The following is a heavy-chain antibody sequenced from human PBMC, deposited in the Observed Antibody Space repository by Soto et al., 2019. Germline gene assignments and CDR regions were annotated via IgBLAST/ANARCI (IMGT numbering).Heavy chain of an antibody. D-gene: IGHD3-22*01. V-gene: IGHV3-30-3*01. CDR2: MSPNGNNQ. J-gene: IGHJ4*02. CDR3: ATGANFYYDTSRY. Sequence: QVQLVESGGAVVQSGGSLRLSCEAPGLTFSIYAFHWVRQAPGKGLEWVAVMSPNGNNQYYADSVKGRFTISRDTSKSTLYLQMTSLRPDDTAVYYCATGANFYYDTSRYWGQGTLVTVSS. CDR1: GLTFSIYA.